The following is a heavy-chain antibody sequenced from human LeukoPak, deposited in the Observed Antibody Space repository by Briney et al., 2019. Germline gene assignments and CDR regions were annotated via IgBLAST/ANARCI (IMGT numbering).Heavy chain of an antibody. D-gene: IGHD3-10*01. V-gene: IGHV1-2*02. CDR2: INPNSGGT. CDR3: ARLEVRGKNWFDP. J-gene: IGHJ5*02. CDR1: GYTFTGYY. Sequence: GASVKVSCKASGYTFTGYYMHWVRQAPGQGLEWMGWINPNSGGTNYAQKSQGRVTMTRDTSISTAYMELSRLRSDDTAVYYCARLEVRGKNWFDPWGQGTLVTVSS.